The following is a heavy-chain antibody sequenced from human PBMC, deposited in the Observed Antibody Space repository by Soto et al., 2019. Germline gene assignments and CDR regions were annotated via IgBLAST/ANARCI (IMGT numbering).Heavy chain of an antibody. Sequence: GASVKVSCKVSGYTLTELSMHWVRQAPGKGLEWMGGFDPEDGETIYAQKFQGRVTMTEDTSTDTAYMELSSLRSEDTAVYYCATDVRIAAAGTPETYYYYGMDVWGQGTTVTVSS. D-gene: IGHD6-13*01. CDR3: ATDVRIAAAGTPETYYYYGMDV. J-gene: IGHJ6*02. V-gene: IGHV1-24*01. CDR1: GYTLTELS. CDR2: FDPEDGET.